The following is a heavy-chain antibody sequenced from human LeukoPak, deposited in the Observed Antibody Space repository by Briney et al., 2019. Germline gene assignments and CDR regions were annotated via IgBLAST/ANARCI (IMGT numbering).Heavy chain of an antibody. J-gene: IGHJ5*02. V-gene: IGHV3-30*02. D-gene: IGHD2-2*02. CDR3: ARGQGRIIVPAAIFDWFDP. CDR1: GFTFSSYG. CDR2: IRYDGSNK. Sequence: GGSLRLSCAASGFTFSSYGMHWVRQAPGKGLEWVAFIRYDGSNKYYADSVKGRFTISRDNSKNTLYLQMNSLRAEDTAVYYCARGQGRIIVPAAIFDWFDPWGQGTLVTVSS.